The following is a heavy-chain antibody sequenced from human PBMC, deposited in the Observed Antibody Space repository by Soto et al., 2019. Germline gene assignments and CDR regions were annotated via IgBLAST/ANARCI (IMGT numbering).Heavy chain of an antibody. J-gene: IGHJ4*02. D-gene: IGHD6-19*01. V-gene: IGHV1-18*04. CDR1: GYTFTSYG. CDR3: ARDFGNIAVAKVFDY. Sequence: GASVKVSCKASGYTFTSYGISWVRQAPGQGLEWMGWISAYNGNTNYAQKLQGRVTMTTDTSTSTAYMELRSLRSDDTAVYYCARDFGNIAVAKVFDYWGQGTLVTVSS. CDR2: ISAYNGNT.